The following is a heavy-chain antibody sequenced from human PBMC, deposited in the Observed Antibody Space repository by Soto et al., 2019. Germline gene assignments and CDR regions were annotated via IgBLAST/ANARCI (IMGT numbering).Heavy chain of an antibody. CDR3: ARDRLRYNWNDFPYYYYGMDV. V-gene: IGHV3-30-3*01. CDR1: GFTFSSYA. D-gene: IGHD1-1*01. CDR2: ISYDGSNK. J-gene: IGHJ6*02. Sequence: GGSLRLSCAASGFTFSSYAMHGVRQAPGKGLEWVAVISYDGSNKYYADSVKGRFTISRDNSKNTLYLQMNSLRAEDTAVYYCARDRLRYNWNDFPYYYYGMDVWGQGTTVTAP.